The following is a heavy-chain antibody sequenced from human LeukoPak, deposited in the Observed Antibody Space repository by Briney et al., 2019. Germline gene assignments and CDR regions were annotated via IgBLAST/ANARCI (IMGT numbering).Heavy chain of an antibody. CDR1: GGSISSYY. CDR3: VSGLWEVPGCH. V-gene: IGHV4-59*01. D-gene: IGHD1-26*01. CDR2: IYFSGST. Sequence: ASETLSLTCAVYGGSISSYYWSWIRQPPGKGLEWIGYIYFSGSTNYNPSLKSRVTISIDTSKNQFSLRLSSVTAADTAVYYCVSGLWEVPGCHWGQGTLVTVSS. J-gene: IGHJ4*02.